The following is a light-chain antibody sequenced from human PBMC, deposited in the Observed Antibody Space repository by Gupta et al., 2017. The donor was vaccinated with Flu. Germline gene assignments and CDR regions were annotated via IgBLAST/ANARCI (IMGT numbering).Light chain of an antibody. V-gene: IGLV3-21*02. CDR3: QVWDRSSDHYV. J-gene: IGLJ1*01. Sequence: YVLTQPPSVSVAPGQTARITCGGDNIGRKTVHWYQQKPGQAPVLVVYDDTARPSGIPERFSGSNSGNTATLTISRVEAGDEADYYCQVWDRSSDHYVFGTGTKVTVL. CDR2: DDT. CDR1: NIGRKT.